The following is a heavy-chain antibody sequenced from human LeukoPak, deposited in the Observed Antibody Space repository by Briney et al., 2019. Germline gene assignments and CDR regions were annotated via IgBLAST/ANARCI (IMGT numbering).Heavy chain of an antibody. V-gene: IGHV3-13*01. CDR3: VRQQTPHGNFDY. Sequence: GGSLRLSCATSGFTFSNHAMHWVRQATGKGLEWDSAIGTAGDTFYPGSVKGRFTISRENAKNSLSLQMNSLRAEDTAVYYCVRQQTPHGNFDYWGQGTLVTVSS. J-gene: IGHJ4*02. CDR2: IGTAGDT. D-gene: IGHD1-26*01. CDR1: GFTFSNHA.